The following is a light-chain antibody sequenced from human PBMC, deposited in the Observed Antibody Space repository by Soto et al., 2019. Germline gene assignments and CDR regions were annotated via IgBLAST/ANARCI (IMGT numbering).Light chain of an antibody. V-gene: IGKV1-5*03. J-gene: IGKJ1*01. Sequence: DIQMTQSPSTLSASVCDRVVITCRASQNINNRLAWYQQRPGKSPKLLVYWASTLESGVPSRFSGSGSGTEFTLSISGLQPDDFATYYCQHFYTDSPWTFGQGTKVDIK. CDR1: QNINNR. CDR3: QHFYTDSPWT. CDR2: WAS.